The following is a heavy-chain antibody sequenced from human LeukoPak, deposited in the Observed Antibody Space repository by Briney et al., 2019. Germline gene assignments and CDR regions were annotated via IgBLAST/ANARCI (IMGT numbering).Heavy chain of an antibody. CDR3: AKAYTRSWYAAFDI. CDR1: GLAFTDYA. V-gene: IGHV3-23*01. J-gene: IGHJ3*02. Sequence: GGSLRLSCAASGLAFTDYAISWVRQAPGKGLEWVSAITDSGGATYYADSVKGRFTISRDNSKNTLYLQMNSLRGDDTAIYYCAKAYTRSWYAAFDIWGQGTMVTISS. CDR2: ITDSGGAT. D-gene: IGHD6-13*01.